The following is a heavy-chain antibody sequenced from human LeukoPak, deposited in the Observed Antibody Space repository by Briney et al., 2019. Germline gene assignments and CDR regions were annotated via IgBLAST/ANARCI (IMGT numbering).Heavy chain of an antibody. Sequence: GGSLRLSCAASGFSFISYGMPWVRQAPGKGLGWVGVISDDGRNKKYADSVKGRFTIPRDNSKDTLYLQMNSLRDEDTAVYYCAKRPSDYGDYVTYFDYWGQGTLVTVSS. CDR1: GFSFISYG. J-gene: IGHJ4*02. CDR2: ISDDGRNK. CDR3: AKRPSDYGDYVTYFDY. D-gene: IGHD4-17*01. V-gene: IGHV3-30*18.